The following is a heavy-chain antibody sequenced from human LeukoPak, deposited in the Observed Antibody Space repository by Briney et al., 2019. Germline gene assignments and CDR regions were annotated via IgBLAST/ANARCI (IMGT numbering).Heavy chain of an antibody. CDR2: ISTTGSNS. CDR1: GLTFSSYG. CDR3: ASDRYGISWTFDF. Sequence: GGSLRLSCAASGLTFSSYGMSWVRQAPGKGLEWISSISTTGSNSYYADSVKGRFTFSRDNSKNMLHLQMNSLRVEDTAVYYCASDRYGISWTFDFWGQGTLVTVSS. D-gene: IGHD6-13*01. J-gene: IGHJ4*02. V-gene: IGHV3-23*01.